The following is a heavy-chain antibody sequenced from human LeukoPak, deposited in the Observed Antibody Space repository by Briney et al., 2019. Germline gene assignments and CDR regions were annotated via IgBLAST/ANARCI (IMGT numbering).Heavy chain of an antibody. D-gene: IGHD4-17*01. J-gene: IGHJ4*02. CDR1: GYSFSIYG. CDR2: ISASDGTT. CDR3: ARCGAAVTTHFSH. V-gene: IGHV1-18*01. Sequence: ASVKVSCKASGYSFSIYGITWARQAPGQGLEYLGWISASDGTTNYAQKVQNRVTMTTDTSTSTAYLELRSLRSEDTAVYYCARCGAAVTTHFSHWGQGTLVTVSS.